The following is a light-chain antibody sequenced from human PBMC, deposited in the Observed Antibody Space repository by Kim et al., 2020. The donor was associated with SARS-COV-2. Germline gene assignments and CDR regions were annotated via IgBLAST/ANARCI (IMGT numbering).Light chain of an antibody. J-gene: IGKJ2*03. Sequence: DIQMTQSPSSLSASVGDRVTITCRASQSISSYLNWYQQKPGKAPKLLIYAASSLQSGVPSRFSGSGSGTDFTLTISSLQPEDFATYYCQQSYGTPYSLGQGTKLEI. CDR2: AAS. V-gene: IGKV1-39*01. CDR1: QSISSY. CDR3: QQSYGTPYS.